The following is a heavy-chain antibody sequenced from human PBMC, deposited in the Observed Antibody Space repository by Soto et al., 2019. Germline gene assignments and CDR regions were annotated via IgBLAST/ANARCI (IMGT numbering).Heavy chain of an antibody. J-gene: IGHJ5*02. V-gene: IGHV3-23*01. CDR2: ISGSGVST. D-gene: IGHD3-3*01. CDR1: GFTFSSYA. Sequence: EVQLLESGGGLVQPGGSLRLSCAASGFTFSSYAMSWVRQAPGKGLEWVSTISGSGVSTYYADSVKGRFTISRDNSKNKMYLQMNSLRAEDTAVSYCAKGGDYDFWSGYKYWFDPWGQGTLVTVSS. CDR3: AKGGDYDFWSGYKYWFDP.